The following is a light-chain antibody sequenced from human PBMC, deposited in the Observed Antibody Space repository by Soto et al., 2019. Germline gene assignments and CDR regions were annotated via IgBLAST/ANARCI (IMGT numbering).Light chain of an antibody. Sequence: DIQMTQSPSSLSASVGDRLTITCRASQVITNDLGWYQQKPGKAPKRLIYAASTLQSGVPSRFSGSGSGTEFTLTISSLQPEDVATYYCLQLNTYPLTFGQGTKVEIK. CDR2: AAS. V-gene: IGKV1-17*01. CDR1: QVITND. CDR3: LQLNTYPLT. J-gene: IGKJ1*01.